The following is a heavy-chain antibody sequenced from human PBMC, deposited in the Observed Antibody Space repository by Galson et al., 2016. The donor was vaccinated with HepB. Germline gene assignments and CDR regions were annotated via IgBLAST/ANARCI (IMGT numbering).Heavy chain of an antibody. CDR1: GYTFTSYG. D-gene: IGHD3-22*01. Sequence: SVKVSCKASGYTFTSYGISWVRQAPGQGLEWMGWINPNSGATNYAQNFQGRVTMTRDTSISTAYMELRRLRFDDTAVFYCARSNYFENGAINWDDAFDIWGQGTMVTLSS. CDR2: INPNSGAT. V-gene: IGHV1-2*02. J-gene: IGHJ3*02. CDR3: ARSNYFENGAINWDDAFDI.